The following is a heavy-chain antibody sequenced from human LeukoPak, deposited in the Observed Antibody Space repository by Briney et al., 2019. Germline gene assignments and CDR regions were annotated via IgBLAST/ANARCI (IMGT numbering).Heavy chain of an antibody. CDR2: ITGNGGST. V-gene: IGHV3-23*01. Sequence: GGSLRPSCAASGFTFSTYAMTWVRQAPGKGLEWVSSITGNGGSTYYADSVKGRFTISRDNSKNTLYLQMNSLRAEDTAVYHCARDSGSYLQPTDYWGQGTLVTVSS. J-gene: IGHJ4*02. D-gene: IGHD1-26*01. CDR3: ARDSGSYLQPTDY. CDR1: GFTFSTYA.